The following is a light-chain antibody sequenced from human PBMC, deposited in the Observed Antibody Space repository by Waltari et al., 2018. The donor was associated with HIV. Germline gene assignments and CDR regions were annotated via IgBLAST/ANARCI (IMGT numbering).Light chain of an antibody. Sequence: QSVLTQPPSVSAAPGQKVTISCPGSSPNIGNNYFSWYQQIPGTAPRLVIYDTNDRPSGIPDRFSGSKSGTSATLGITGPQTGDEADYYCGTWDSSLSAVVFGGGTKLTVL. J-gene: IGLJ2*01. CDR2: DTN. CDR1: SPNIGNNY. CDR3: GTWDSSLSAVV. V-gene: IGLV1-51*01.